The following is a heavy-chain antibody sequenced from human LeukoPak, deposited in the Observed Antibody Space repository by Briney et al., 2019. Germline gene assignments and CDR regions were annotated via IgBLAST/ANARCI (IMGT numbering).Heavy chain of an antibody. V-gene: IGHV1-69*13. CDR1: GGTFSSYA. D-gene: IGHD3-10*01. CDR2: IIPIFGTA. CDR3: ARAVRRGEIERY. Sequence: ASVKVSCKASGGTFSSYAISWVRQAPGQGLEWMGGIIPIFGTANYAQKFQGRVTITADESTSTAYMELSSLRSEDTAVYYCARAVRRGEIERYWGQGTLVTVSS. J-gene: IGHJ4*02.